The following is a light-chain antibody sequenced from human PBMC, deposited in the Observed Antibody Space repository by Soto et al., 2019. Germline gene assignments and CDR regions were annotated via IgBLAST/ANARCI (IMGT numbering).Light chain of an antibody. V-gene: IGLV2-14*01. CDR1: SXDVGGYNY. Sequence: QSVLTQPASVSGSPGQSITISCTGTSXDVGGYNYVSWYQQHPGKAPKLMIYEVSNRPSGVSNRFSGSKSGNTASLTISGLQAEDEADYYCSSYTSSSTLEGYVFGTGTKVTV. J-gene: IGLJ1*01. CDR2: EVS. CDR3: SSYTSSSTLEGYV.